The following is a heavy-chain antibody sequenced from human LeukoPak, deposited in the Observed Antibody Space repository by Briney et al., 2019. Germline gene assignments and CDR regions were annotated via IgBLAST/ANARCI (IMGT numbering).Heavy chain of an antibody. CDR2: IYTSGST. D-gene: IGHD3-16*01. J-gene: IGHJ4*02. Sequence: PSQTLSLTCTVSGGSISSGSYYWSWIRQPAGKGLEWIGRIYTSGSTNYNPSLKSQVTISVDTSKNQFSLKLSSVTAADTAVYYCARGHMITFGGVSPGFDYWGQGTLVTVSS. CDR3: ARGHMITFGGVSPGFDY. V-gene: IGHV4-61*02. CDR1: GGSISSGSYY.